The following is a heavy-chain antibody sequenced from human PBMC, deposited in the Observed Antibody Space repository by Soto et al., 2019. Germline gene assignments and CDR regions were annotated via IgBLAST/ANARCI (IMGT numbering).Heavy chain of an antibody. D-gene: IGHD6-6*01. Sequence: APVNGYRTASGYALTAYYMHWVRQAPGQGLEWMGWVNPNSGGTNYAQKFQGRVTMTRDTSITTAYMELSRLRSDDTAVYYCARSIAARRAVDYWGQGTLVTVSS. J-gene: IGHJ4*01. CDR2: VNPNSGGT. V-gene: IGHV1-2*02. CDR1: GYALTAYY. CDR3: ARSIAARRAVDY.